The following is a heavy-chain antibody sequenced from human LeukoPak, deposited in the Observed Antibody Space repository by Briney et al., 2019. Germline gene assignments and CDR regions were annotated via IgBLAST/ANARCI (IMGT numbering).Heavy chain of an antibody. CDR3: ARYCSGGSRYSGLDY. J-gene: IGHJ4*02. CDR1: GFTFSNYV. Sequence: GGSLRLSCAASGFTFSNYVMTWVRQAPGKGLEWVSTVTGSADRTYYADSVKGRFTISRDNSKNTLYLQMNSLRAEDTAVYYCARYCSGGSRYSGLDYWGQGTLVTVSS. CDR2: VTGSADRT. D-gene: IGHD2-15*01. V-gene: IGHV3-23*01.